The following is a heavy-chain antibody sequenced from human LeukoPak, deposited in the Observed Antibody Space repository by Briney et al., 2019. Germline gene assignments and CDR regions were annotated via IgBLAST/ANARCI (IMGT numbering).Heavy chain of an antibody. V-gene: IGHV1-2*06. Sequence: ASVKVSCKASGYTFTCYYMHWVRQAPGQGLEWMGRINPNSGDTNYAQKFQGRVTMTRDTSISTAYMELSRLRSDDTAVYYCARVGEYTYYYDSSGYNNYWGQGTLVTVSS. CDR2: INPNSGDT. CDR1: GYTFTCYY. CDR3: ARVGEYTYYYDSSGYNNY. D-gene: IGHD3-22*01. J-gene: IGHJ4*02.